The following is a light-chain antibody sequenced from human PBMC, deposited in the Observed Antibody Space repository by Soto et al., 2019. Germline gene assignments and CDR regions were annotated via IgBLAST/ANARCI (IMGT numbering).Light chain of an antibody. Sequence: QSALTQPRSVSGSPGQSVTISCTGTSSDVGGYNSVSWYQHHPGKAPKLMIYDVSKRPSGVPDRFSGSKSGNTASLTISGLQADDEADYYCCSYAGSYTLVFGGGTKLTVL. CDR1: SSDVGGYNS. J-gene: IGLJ2*01. CDR3: CSYAGSYTLV. V-gene: IGLV2-11*01. CDR2: DVS.